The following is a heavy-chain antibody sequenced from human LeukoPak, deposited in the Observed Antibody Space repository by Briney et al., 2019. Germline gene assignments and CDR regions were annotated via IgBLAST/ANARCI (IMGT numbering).Heavy chain of an antibody. Sequence: GGSLRLSCAASGFTFSSYWMSWVRQAPGKGLEWVAVISYDGSNKYYADSVKGRFTISRDNSKNTLYLQMNSLRAEDTAVYYCARDFTPGVDTAMVLDYWGQGTLVTVSS. V-gene: IGHV3-30-3*01. CDR2: ISYDGSNK. D-gene: IGHD5-18*01. CDR3: ARDFTPGVDTAMVLDY. CDR1: GFTFSSYW. J-gene: IGHJ4*02.